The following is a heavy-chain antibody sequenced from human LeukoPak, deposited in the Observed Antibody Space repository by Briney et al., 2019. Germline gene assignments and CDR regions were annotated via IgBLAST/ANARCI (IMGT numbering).Heavy chain of an antibody. V-gene: IGHV4-34*01. J-gene: IGHJ3*02. D-gene: IGHD3-22*01. Sequence: PSETLSLTCAVYGGSFSGYYWSWIRQPPGKGLEWIGEINHSGSTNYNPSLKSRVTISVDTSKNQFSLKLSSVTAADTAVYYCARAYYYDSSGYYDHDALDIWGQGTMVTVSS. CDR2: INHSGST. CDR3: ARAYYYDSSGYYDHDALDI. CDR1: GGSFSGYY.